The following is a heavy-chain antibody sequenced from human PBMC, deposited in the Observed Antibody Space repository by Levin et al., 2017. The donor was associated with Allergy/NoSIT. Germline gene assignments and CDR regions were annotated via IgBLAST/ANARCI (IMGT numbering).Heavy chain of an antibody. J-gene: IGHJ4*02. D-gene: IGHD1-26*01. V-gene: IGHV3-23*01. CDR1: GLRFSYYA. Sequence: GGSLRLSCSGSGLRFSYYAMSWVRQAPGKGLEWVSAVGADGGNTYYADSAKGRFTISRDNSKSTLYLQMNSLRAEDTAISYCAKARRDRLRESYGNWGQGTLVTVSS. CDR3: AKARRDRLRESYGN. CDR2: VGADGGNT.